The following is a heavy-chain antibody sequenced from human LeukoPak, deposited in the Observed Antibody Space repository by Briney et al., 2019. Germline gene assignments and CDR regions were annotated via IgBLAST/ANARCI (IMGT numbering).Heavy chain of an antibody. CDR1: GFTFSSYW. Sequence: GGSLRLSCAASGFTFSSYWMSWVRRAPGKGLEWVANIKQDGSEKYYVDSVKGRFTISRDNAKNSLYLQMNSLRAEDTAVYYCARDVTQDAFDIWGQGTMVTVSS. J-gene: IGHJ3*02. D-gene: IGHD1-14*01. CDR3: ARDVTQDAFDI. V-gene: IGHV3-7*03. CDR2: IKQDGSEK.